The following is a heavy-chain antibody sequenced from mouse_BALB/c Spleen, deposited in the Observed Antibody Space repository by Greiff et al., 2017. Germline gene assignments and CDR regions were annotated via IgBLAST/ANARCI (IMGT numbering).Heavy chain of an antibody. D-gene: IGHD2-1*01. CDR2: INPSTGYS. CDR1: GYTFTSYW. V-gene: IGHV1-7*01. CDR3: ARWGNDFAY. J-gene: IGHJ3*01. Sequence: QVQLQQSGADLAKPGASVKMSCKASGYTFTSYWMHWVKQRPGQGLEWIGYINPSTGYSEYNQKFKDKATLTADKSSSTAYMQLSSLTSEDSAVYYCARWGNDFAYWGQGTLVTVSA.